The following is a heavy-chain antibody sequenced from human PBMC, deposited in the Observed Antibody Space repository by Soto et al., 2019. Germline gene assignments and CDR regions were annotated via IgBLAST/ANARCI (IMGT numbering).Heavy chain of an antibody. CDR2: IYYSGST. CDR1: GGSISSSSYY. V-gene: IGHV4-39*01. Sequence: SETLSLTCTVSGGSISSSSYYWGWIRQPPGKGLEWIGSIYYSGSTYYNPSLKSRVTISVDTSKNQFSLKLSSVTAADTAVYYCARHAAAGTGAYYYYYMDVWGKGTTVTVSS. CDR3: ARHAAAGTGAYYYYYMDV. J-gene: IGHJ6*03. D-gene: IGHD6-13*01.